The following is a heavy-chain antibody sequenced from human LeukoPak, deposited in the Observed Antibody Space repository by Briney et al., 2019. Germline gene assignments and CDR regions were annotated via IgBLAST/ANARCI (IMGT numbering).Heavy chain of an antibody. CDR1: GFTFSDYY. J-gene: IGHJ4*02. D-gene: IGHD3-22*01. CDR2: ISSSSSYT. CDR3: ARPGGYDSSGYLPGY. Sequence: PGGSLRLSCAASGFTFSDYYMSWIRQAPGKGLEWVSYISSSSSYTNYADSVKGRFTISRDNAKNSLYLQMNSLRAEDTAVYYCARPGGYDSSGYLPGYWGQGTLVTVSS. V-gene: IGHV3-11*06.